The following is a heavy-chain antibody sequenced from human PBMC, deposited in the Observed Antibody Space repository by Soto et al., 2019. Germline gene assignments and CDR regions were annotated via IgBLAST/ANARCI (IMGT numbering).Heavy chain of an antibody. CDR2: IYYSGST. V-gene: IGHV4-61*08. Sequence: PSETLSLTCAVSGGSISSGGYSWSWIRQPPGKGLEWIGDIYYSGSTNYNPSLKSRVTISVDTSKNQFSLKLTSVTAADTAVYYCARDKITGLFDYWGQGTLVTVSS. D-gene: IGHD2-8*02. CDR3: ARDKITGLFDY. J-gene: IGHJ4*02. CDR1: GGSISSGGYS.